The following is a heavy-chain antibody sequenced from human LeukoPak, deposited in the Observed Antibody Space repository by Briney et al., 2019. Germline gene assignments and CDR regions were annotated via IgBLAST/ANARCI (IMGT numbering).Heavy chain of an antibody. J-gene: IGHJ4*02. V-gene: IGHV3-48*04. Sequence: GGSLRLSCAASGFTFSSYSMNWVRQAPGKGLEWVSYISSSSSTIYYADSVKGRFTISRDNAKNSLYLQMNSLRAEDTALYYCARDQVAAAGQDFDYWGQGTLVTVSS. D-gene: IGHD6-13*01. CDR2: ISSSSSTI. CDR1: GFTFSSYS. CDR3: ARDQVAAAGQDFDY.